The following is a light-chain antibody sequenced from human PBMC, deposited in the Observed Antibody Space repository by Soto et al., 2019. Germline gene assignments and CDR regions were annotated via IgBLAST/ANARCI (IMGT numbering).Light chain of an antibody. CDR3: QQSYNTPWT. CDR1: QSINSF. Sequence: DIQMTQSPSSLSASVGDRVTITCRASQSINSFLNWYQQKPGRAPNLLIYAASSLHSGVQSRFRGGGSGTDFTLTINSLQPEDFATYYCQQSYNTPWTFGQGTKVEVK. J-gene: IGKJ1*01. V-gene: IGKV1-39*01. CDR2: AAS.